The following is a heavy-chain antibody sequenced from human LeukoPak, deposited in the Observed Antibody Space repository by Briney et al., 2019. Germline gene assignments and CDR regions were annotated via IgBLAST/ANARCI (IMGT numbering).Heavy chain of an antibody. CDR1: GFTFSSYA. D-gene: IGHD2-2*01. J-gene: IGHJ4*02. Sequence: PGGSLRLSCAASGFTFSSYAMSWVRQAPGKGLEWVSAISGSGGSTYHADSVKGRFTISRDNSKNTLYLQMNSLRAEDTALYYCARGYCSSTSCYFDYWGQGTLVTVSS. CDR2: ISGSGGST. CDR3: ARGYCSSTSCYFDY. V-gene: IGHV3-23*01.